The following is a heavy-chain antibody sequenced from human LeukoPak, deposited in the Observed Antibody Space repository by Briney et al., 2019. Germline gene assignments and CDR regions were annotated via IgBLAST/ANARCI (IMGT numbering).Heavy chain of an antibody. J-gene: IGHJ6*03. Sequence: ASVKVSCKASGYTFTSYGISWVRQAPGQGLEWMGWISAYNGNTKYAQKLQGRVTMTTDTSTSTAYMELRSLRSDDTAVFYCARERGYYASGSYFYYYMDVWGKGTPVTVSS. CDR3: ARERGYYASGSYFYYYMDV. V-gene: IGHV1-18*01. CDR2: ISAYNGNT. CDR1: GYTFTSYG. D-gene: IGHD3-10*01.